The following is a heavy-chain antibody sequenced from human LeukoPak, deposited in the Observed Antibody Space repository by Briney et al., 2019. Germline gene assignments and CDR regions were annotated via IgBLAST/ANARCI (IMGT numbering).Heavy chain of an antibody. V-gene: IGHV4-61*02. J-gene: IGHJ4*02. CDR3: ARDPSYYDSSGYYPFDY. CDR1: GGSISSGSYH. D-gene: IGHD3-22*01. CDR2: IYPSGST. Sequence: SETLSLTCTVSGGSISSGSYHWSWIRQPAGKALEWIGRIYPSGSTNYDPSLKSRVTISIDTSKNQFSLKLSSVTAADTAVYYCARDPSYYDSSGYYPFDYWGQGTLVTVSS.